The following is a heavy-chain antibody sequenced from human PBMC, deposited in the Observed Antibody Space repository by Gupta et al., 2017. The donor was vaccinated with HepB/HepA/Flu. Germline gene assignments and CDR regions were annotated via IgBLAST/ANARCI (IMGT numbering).Heavy chain of an antibody. V-gene: IGHV1-69*06. Sequence: QVQLVQSGAEVRKPGASVKVCCKASGYDFNTDVISWVRQAPGQGIEWMGGIIPIFGRTHYAQKFQDRVTVIADKSTSTVYMGLRSLTFEDTALYYCAKDETAQLDYWGQGTLVTVSS. CDR3: AKDETAQLDY. CDR2: IIPIFGRT. J-gene: IGHJ4*02. CDR1: GYDFNTDV.